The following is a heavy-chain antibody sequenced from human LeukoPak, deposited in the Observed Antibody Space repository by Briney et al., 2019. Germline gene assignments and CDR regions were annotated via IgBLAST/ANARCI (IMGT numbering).Heavy chain of an antibody. J-gene: IGHJ4*02. D-gene: IGHD6-19*01. CDR1: GFTFSIYA. CDR3: AKGSSSGWPYFFDN. V-gene: IGHV3-23*01. CDR2: ISGSGDST. Sequence: GGSLRLSCAASGFTFSIYAMSWVRQAPGKGLEWVSTISGSGDSTYYADSVKGRFTISRDNSKNTLYLQMNSLRAEDTALYYCAKGSSSGWPYFFDNWGQGTLVTVSS.